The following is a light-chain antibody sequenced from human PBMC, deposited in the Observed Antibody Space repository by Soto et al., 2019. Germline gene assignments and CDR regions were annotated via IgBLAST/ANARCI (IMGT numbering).Light chain of an antibody. Sequence: EIVLTQSPGTLSLSPGERATLSCRASQSVSSSYLAWCQQKPGQAPRLLIYVASSRAPGIPDRFSGSGSGTDFTLTISRLEPEDFAVYYCQQYGSSPWTFGQGTKVEIK. J-gene: IGKJ1*01. CDR1: QSVSSSY. CDR2: VAS. CDR3: QQYGSSPWT. V-gene: IGKV3-20*01.